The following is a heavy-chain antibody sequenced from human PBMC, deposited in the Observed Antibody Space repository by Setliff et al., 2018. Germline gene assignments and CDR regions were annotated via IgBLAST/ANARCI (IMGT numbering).Heavy chain of an antibody. V-gene: IGHV1-69*05. J-gene: IGHJ6*03. CDR1: GGTFSTYG. CDR3: VREGVDTRSSTDYRYYMDV. Sequence: SVKVSCKASGGTFSTYGISWVRQAPGQGLEWMGGTIPIFGTTNYAQKFQGRVTIITDESTSTAFMQLSSLRPEDTAVYYWVREGVDTRSSTDYRYYMDVWGKGTTVTVSS. D-gene: IGHD5-18*01. CDR2: TIPIFGTT.